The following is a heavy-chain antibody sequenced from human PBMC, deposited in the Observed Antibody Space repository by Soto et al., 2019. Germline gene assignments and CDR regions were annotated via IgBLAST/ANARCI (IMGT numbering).Heavy chain of an antibody. CDR3: ARDGAAISLFGWQPLYYDGMDV. CDR2: INPNSGGT. Sequence: ASVKVSCKASGYTFTGYYMHWVRQAAGQGVEGMGWINPNSGGTNFAQKFQGWVTMTRDTSISTAYLKLSRRRSVDRAVYYCARDGAAISLFGWQPLYYDGMDVWGQGTTVTVSS. J-gene: IGHJ6*02. D-gene: IGHD6-25*01. CDR1: GYTFTGYY. V-gene: IGHV1-2*04.